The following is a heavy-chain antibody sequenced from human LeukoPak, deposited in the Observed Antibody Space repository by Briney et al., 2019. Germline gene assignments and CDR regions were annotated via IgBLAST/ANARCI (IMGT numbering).Heavy chain of an antibody. CDR2: IKQDGSEK. CDR1: GFTFSSYW. V-gene: IGHV3-7*01. Sequence: PGGSLRLSCAASGFTFSSYWMSWVRQAPGKGLEWVANIKQDGSEKYYVDSVKGRFTISRDNAKNSLYLQMNSLRAEDTAVYYCARITAFPSWGVSYYYYMDVWGKGTTVTISS. J-gene: IGHJ6*03. D-gene: IGHD3-10*01. CDR3: ARITAFPSWGVSYYYYMDV.